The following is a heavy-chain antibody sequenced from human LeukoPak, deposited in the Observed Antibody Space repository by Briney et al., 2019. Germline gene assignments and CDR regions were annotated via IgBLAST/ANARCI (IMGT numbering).Heavy chain of an antibody. J-gene: IGHJ4*02. D-gene: IGHD2/OR15-2a*01. CDR3: ARGRDFYYFDY. CDR2: ISSSGSTI. Sequence: GGSLILSCAASGFTFRSYEMNWVRQAPGKGLEWVSYISSSGSTIYYADSLKGRFTVSRDNAKNSLYLQVNSLRAEDTAVYYCARGRDFYYFDYWGQGTLVTVSS. V-gene: IGHV3-48*03. CDR1: GFTFRSYE.